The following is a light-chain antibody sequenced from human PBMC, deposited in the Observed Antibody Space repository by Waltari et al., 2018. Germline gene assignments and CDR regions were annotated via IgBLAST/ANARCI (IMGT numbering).Light chain of an antibody. J-gene: IGLJ2*01. V-gene: IGLV2-23*02. CDR2: EVT. CDR3: CSYAGRITFVV. CDR1: NSDVGRYNH. Sequence: QSALTQPPSVSGSPGQSITISCTGTNSDVGRYNHVSWYQQHPGKAPKLMIFEVTKRPSGVPNRFSGSKSGNTASLTISGLQAEDEADYYCCSYAGRITFVVFGGGTKLTVL.